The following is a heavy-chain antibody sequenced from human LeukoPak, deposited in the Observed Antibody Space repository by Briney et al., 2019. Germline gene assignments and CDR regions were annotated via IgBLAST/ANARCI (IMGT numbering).Heavy chain of an antibody. CDR2: IYHSGST. J-gene: IGHJ5*02. CDR3: AKVTKAIWFDP. D-gene: IGHD4-11*01. CDR1: GGSISSSSYY. V-gene: IGHV4-39*07. Sequence: PSETLSLTCTVSGGSISSSSYYWGWIRQPPGKGLEWIGSIYHSGSTYYNPSLKSRVTISVDTSKNQFSLKLSSVTAADTAVYYCAKVTKAIWFDPWGQGTLVTVSS.